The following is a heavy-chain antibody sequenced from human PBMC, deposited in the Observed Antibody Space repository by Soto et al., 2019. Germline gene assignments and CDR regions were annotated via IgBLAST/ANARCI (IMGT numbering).Heavy chain of an antibody. J-gene: IGHJ6*02. Sequence: GESLKISCVRPVYKVSTCHNLTSYWNAWVRQMPGEGLEWMGIIYPGDSDTRYSPSFQGQVTISADKSINSVYLQWSSLKASDTATYYCARLGFNYDFLSGYYNVHHYYGIDVWGQGTTVTVSS. V-gene: IGHV5-51*01. CDR2: IYPGDSDT. CDR1: VYKVSTCHNLTSYW. CDR3: ARLGFNYDFLSGYYNVHHYYGIDV. D-gene: IGHD3-3*01.